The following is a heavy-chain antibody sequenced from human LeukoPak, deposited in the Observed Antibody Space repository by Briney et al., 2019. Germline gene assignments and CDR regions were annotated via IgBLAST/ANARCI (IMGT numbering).Heavy chain of an antibody. CDR3: ASLSYGYYFDY. D-gene: IGHD5-18*01. V-gene: IGHV4-59*08. CDR1: GGSISSYY. J-gene: IGHJ4*02. CDR2: IYYSGST. Sequence: SETLSLTCTGSGGSISSYYWSWIRQPPGKGLEWIGYIYYSGSTNYNPSLKSRVTISVDTSKNQFSLKLSSVTAADTAVYYCASLSYGYYFDYWGQGTLVTVSS.